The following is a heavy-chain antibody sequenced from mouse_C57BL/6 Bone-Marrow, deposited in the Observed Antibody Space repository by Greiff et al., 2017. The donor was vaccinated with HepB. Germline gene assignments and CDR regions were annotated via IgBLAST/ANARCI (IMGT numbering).Heavy chain of an antibody. CDR2: ISYDGSN. D-gene: IGHD1-1*01. CDR3: ARDRTTVNAMDY. V-gene: IGHV3-6*01. CDR1: GYSITSGYY. J-gene: IGHJ4*01. Sequence: EVQVVESGPGLVKPSQSLSLTCSVTGYSITSGYYWNWIRQFPGNKLEWMGYISYDGSNNYNPSLKNRISITRDTSKNQFFLKLNSVTTEDTATYYCARDRTTVNAMDYWGQGTSVTVSS.